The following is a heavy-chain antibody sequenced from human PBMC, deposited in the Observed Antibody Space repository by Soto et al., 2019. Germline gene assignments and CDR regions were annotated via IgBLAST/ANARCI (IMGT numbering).Heavy chain of an antibody. J-gene: IGHJ5*02. CDR2: IYYSGST. Sequence: SETLSLTCTVSGGSISSGDYYWSWIRQPPGKGLEWIGYIYYSGSTYYNPSLKSRVTISVDTSRNQFSLKLSSVTAADMAVYYCARSTYYYDSSGYYYWFDPWGQGTLVTVSS. CDR3: ARSTYYYDSSGYYYWFDP. CDR1: GGSISSGDYY. V-gene: IGHV4-30-4*01. D-gene: IGHD3-22*01.